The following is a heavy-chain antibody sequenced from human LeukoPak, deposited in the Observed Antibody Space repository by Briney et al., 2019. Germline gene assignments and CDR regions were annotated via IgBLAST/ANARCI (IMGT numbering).Heavy chain of an antibody. CDR3: ASDRSGGSCYECWFDP. J-gene: IGHJ5*02. CDR2: IKQDGSDK. D-gene: IGHD2-15*01. Sequence: GGSLRLSCAASGFTFSSYWMSWVRQAPGKGLEWVANIKQDGSDKYYVDSVKGRFTISRDNAKNSLYLQMNSLRAEDTAVYYCASDRSGGSCYECWFDPWGQGTLVTVSS. V-gene: IGHV3-7*01. CDR1: GFTFSSYW.